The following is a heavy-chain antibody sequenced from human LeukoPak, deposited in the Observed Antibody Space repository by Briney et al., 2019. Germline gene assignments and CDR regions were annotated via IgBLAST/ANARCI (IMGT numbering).Heavy chain of an antibody. CDR1: GYTFTSYG. Sequence: ASVKVSCKASGYTFTSYGISWVRQAPGQGLEWMGWISAYNGNTNYAQKFQGRVTITADKSTSTAYMELSSLRSEDTAVYYCASGGVATIPYAWGQGTLVTVSS. J-gene: IGHJ5*02. CDR3: ASGGVATIPYA. D-gene: IGHD5-12*01. CDR2: ISAYNGNT. V-gene: IGHV1-18*01.